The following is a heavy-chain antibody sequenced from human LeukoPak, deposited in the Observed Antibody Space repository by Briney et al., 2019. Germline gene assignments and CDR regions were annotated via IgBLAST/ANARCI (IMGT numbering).Heavy chain of an antibody. D-gene: IGHD4-23*01. J-gene: IGHJ4*02. CDR2: INPNSGGT. CDR3: ATTNRLTHSFDY. Sequence: ASVKVSCKASGYTFTGYYMHWVRQAPGQGLEWMGRINPNSGGTNYAQKLQGRVTMTTDTSTSTAYMELRSLRSDDTAVYYCATTNRLTHSFDYWGQGTLVTVSS. CDR1: GYTFTGYY. V-gene: IGHV1-2*06.